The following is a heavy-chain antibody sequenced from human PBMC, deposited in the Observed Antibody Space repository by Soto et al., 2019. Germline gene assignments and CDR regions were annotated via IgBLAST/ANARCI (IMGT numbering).Heavy chain of an antibody. D-gene: IGHD6-19*01. V-gene: IGHV3-23*01. CDR2: ISGDGVSK. CDR3: AKKDRLYGVAVAFDS. Sequence: VKLLESGGGLVKPGGSLRLSCAASGISFSDNAMSWVRQAPGKGLEWISAISGDGVSKLYADSVRGRFTISRDNAANTLYLQMSRLRTEDTALYYCAKKDRLYGVAVAFDSWGQGTLVTVSS. J-gene: IGHJ4*02. CDR1: GISFSDNA.